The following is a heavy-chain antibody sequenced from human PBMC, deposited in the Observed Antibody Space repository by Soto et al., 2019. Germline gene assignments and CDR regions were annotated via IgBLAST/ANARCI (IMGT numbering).Heavy chain of an antibody. J-gene: IGHJ4*02. D-gene: IGHD6-13*01. CDR1: GGSISSYY. CDR3: ASSLRRAAARSEY. CDR2: IYYSGST. V-gene: IGHV4-59*01. Sequence: SETLSLTCTVSGGSISSYYWRWIRQPPGKGLEWIGYIYYSGSTNYNPSLKSRVTISVDTSKNQFSLKLSSVTAADTAVYYCASSLRRAAARSEYWGQGTLVTVSS.